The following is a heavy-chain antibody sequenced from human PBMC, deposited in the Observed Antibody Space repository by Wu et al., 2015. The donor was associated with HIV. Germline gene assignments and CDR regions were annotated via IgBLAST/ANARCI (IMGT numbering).Heavy chain of an antibody. CDR3: ASGTIRFFPHYYYFMDV. CDR2: ISGYNDNT. CDR1: GDTFTNFG. V-gene: IGHV1-18*01. D-gene: IGHD3-3*01. J-gene: IGHJ6*03. Sequence: QVQLVPSGPEVKKPGASVKISCKASGDTFTNFGINWVRQAPGQGLEWMGWISGYNDNTVYAQKVQGRVTVTTDTSTNTAYMELRRLRSDDTAVYYCASGTIRFFPHYYYFMDVWGKGTTVTVSS.